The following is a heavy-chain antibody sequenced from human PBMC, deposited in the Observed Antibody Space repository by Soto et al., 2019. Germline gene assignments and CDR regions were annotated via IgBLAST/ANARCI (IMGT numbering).Heavy chain of an antibody. D-gene: IGHD3-16*02. CDR1: GYSFTSYW. V-gene: IGHV5-51*01. CDR3: ARVYYDYIWGSYRPHPLAI. Sequence: GESLKISCKGSGYSFTSYWIGWVRQMPGKGLEWMGIIYPGDSDTRYSPSFQGQVTISADKSISTAYLQWSSLKASDTAMYYRARVYYDYIWGSYRPHPLAIWGQGTMVTVSS. J-gene: IGHJ3*02. CDR2: IYPGDSDT.